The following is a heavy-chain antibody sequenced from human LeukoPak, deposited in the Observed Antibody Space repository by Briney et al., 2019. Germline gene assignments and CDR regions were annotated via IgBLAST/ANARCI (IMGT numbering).Heavy chain of an antibody. V-gene: IGHV4-34*01. CDR3: ARSGAKLERLFPLGADY. CDR2: INHSGST. D-gene: IGHD1-1*01. J-gene: IGHJ4*02. Sequence: SETLSLTCAVYGGSFSGYYWSWIRQPPGKGLEWIGEINHSGSTNYNPSLKSRVTISVDTSKNQFSLKPSSVTAADTAVYYCARSGAKLERLFPLGADYWGQGTLVTVSS. CDR1: GGSFSGYY.